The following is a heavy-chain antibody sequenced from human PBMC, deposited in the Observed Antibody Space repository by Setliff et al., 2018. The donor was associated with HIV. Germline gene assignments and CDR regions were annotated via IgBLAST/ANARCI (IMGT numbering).Heavy chain of an antibody. J-gene: IGHJ4*02. Sequence: SETLSLTCAVSGDSINNSTYYWGWIRQPPGKGLEWIGGFYYSGTSYYNPSLRSRLTISVDTSKNQFSLKLNSVTAADAAMYYCAKGENEQWLVVGLFDYWGQGTLVTVSS. V-gene: IGHV4-39*07. CDR3: AKGENEQWLVVGLFDY. CDR2: FYYSGTS. D-gene: IGHD6-19*01. CDR1: GDSINNSTYY.